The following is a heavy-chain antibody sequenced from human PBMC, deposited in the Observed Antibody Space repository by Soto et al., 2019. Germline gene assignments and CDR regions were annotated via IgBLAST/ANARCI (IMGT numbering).Heavy chain of an antibody. CDR3: ASGDCSGGVCFSDFDF. V-gene: IGHV1-69*02. J-gene: IGHJ4*02. Sequence: QVHLVPAGAEVKKPGSSVKVSFKASGDTFTDHPVTWGRQAPGQGLEWRGRSDPTLGMAKYPQTFQGRVKITWDTSMTTAYLGLTGLKSSDWAFYYGASGDCSGGVCFSDFDFWGQGTLVTVSS. CDR1: GDTFTDHP. D-gene: IGHD2-8*02. CDR2: SDPTLGMA.